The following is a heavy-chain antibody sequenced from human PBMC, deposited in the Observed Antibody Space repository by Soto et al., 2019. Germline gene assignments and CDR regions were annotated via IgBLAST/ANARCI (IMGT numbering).Heavy chain of an antibody. CDR3: ARSRAPGASDAFDI. CDR2: INPSGGSP. CDR1: GYTFTRHY. V-gene: IGHV1-46*01. Sequence: GASVKVSCKASGYTFTRHYIYWVRQAPGEGLQWMGFINPSGGSPVYPQKFQGTVTMTSDTSTTTVYMELSSLRSEDTGVYYCARSRAPGASDAFDIWGQGTMVTV. D-gene: IGHD2-8*02. J-gene: IGHJ3*02.